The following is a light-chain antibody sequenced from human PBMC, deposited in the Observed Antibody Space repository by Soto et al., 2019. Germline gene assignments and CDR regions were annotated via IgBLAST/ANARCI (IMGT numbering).Light chain of an antibody. CDR2: GAS. V-gene: IGKV3-20*01. CDR1: QSVSNNY. Sequence: EIVLTQSPGTLSLSPGERATLSCRASQSVSNNYLAWNQQKPGQAPRLLIYGASNRATGIPDRFSGSGSGTDFTLTISRLEPEDFAIYYCQFYGSSLITFGQGTRLEIK. CDR3: QFYGSSLIT. J-gene: IGKJ5*01.